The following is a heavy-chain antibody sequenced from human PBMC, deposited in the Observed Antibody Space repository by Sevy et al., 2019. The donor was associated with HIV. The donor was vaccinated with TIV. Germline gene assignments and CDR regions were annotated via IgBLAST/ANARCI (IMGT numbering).Heavy chain of an antibody. CDR2: FDPEDGER. Sequence: ASVKVSCKVSGYTLTKLSMHWVRQAPGKGLEWMGGFDPEDGERMYAQKLQGRVTMTEDTSTNTAYMELNSLRAEDTAVFYCAKEGGSHYDTSGSFDDWGQGTRVTVSS. V-gene: IGHV1-24*01. CDR3: AKEGGSHYDTSGSFDD. D-gene: IGHD3-22*01. CDR1: GYTLTKLS. J-gene: IGHJ4*02.